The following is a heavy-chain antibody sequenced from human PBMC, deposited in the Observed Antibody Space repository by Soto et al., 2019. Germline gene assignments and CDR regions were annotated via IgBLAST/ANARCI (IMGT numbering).Heavy chain of an antibody. CDR2: ISSSSSYT. D-gene: IGHD2-15*01. Sequence: PGGSLTLSCAASGFTFSDYYMSWRRQAPGKGLEWVSCISSSSSYTNYADSVKGRFTISRDNAKNSLYLQMNSLRAEDTAVYYCAREDGYCSGGSCYLEFENWFDPWGQGTLVTVSS. CDR3: AREDGYCSGGSCYLEFENWFDP. CDR1: GFTFSDYY. V-gene: IGHV3-11*06. J-gene: IGHJ5*02.